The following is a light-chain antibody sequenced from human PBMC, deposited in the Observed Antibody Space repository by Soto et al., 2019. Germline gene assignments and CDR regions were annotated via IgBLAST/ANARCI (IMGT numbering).Light chain of an antibody. Sequence: QSALTQARSVSGSPGQSVTISCTGTTSDVGGYNYVSWYQQHPGKAHKLMIYDVSKRPSGVPDRFSGSKSGNTASLTFSGLLAEDEADYYCCSYAGTFSYVFGTGTKVTVL. V-gene: IGLV2-11*01. J-gene: IGLJ1*01. CDR3: CSYAGTFSYV. CDR2: DVS. CDR1: TSDVGGYNY.